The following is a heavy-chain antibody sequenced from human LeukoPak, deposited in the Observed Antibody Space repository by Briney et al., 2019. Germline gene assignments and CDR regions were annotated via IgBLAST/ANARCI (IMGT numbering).Heavy chain of an antibody. J-gene: IGHJ4*02. CDR3: TRGAGWLIDY. CDR2: FYNSGSS. D-gene: IGHD3-16*01. CDR1: GGSISDYY. V-gene: IGHV4-59*01. Sequence: SETLSLTCSVSGGSISDYYRGWIRQPPGKGLEWIGYFYNSGSSTYNPSLKSRVTISVDTSKEQFSLKVNSVTAADTAVYYCTRGAGWLIDYWGQGILVTVSS.